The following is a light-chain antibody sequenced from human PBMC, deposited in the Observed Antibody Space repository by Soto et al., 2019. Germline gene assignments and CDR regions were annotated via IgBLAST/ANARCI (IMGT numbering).Light chain of an antibody. V-gene: IGKV3-20*01. CDR1: QSVSSSY. CDR3: QQYGSAYS. J-gene: IGKJ2*01. Sequence: EIVLTQSPGTLSLSPGERATLSCRASQSVSSSYLAWYQQKAGQAPRLLIYGASNRATGISDRFSGSGAGTDLTLTISRLEPEDFAVYYCQQYGSAYSFGQGTKLEIK. CDR2: GAS.